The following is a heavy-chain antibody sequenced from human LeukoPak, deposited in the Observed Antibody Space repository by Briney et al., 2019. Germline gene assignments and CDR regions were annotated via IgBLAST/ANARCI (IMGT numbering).Heavy chain of an antibody. D-gene: IGHD6-19*01. V-gene: IGHV3-48*03. Sequence: GGSLRLSCAASGFTFSSYEMNWVRQAPGKGLEWVSYISSSGSTIYYADSVKGRFTISRDNAKNSLYLQMNSLRAEDTAVYYCARAAWLEMYSSGWPPRYYGMDVWGQGTTVTVSS. CDR1: GFTFSSYE. J-gene: IGHJ6*02. CDR2: ISSSGSTI. CDR3: ARAAWLEMYSSGWPPRYYGMDV.